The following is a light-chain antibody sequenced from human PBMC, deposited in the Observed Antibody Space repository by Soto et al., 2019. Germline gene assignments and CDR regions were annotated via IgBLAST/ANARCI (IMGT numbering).Light chain of an antibody. J-gene: IGKJ5*01. V-gene: IGKV3-11*01. CDR2: DAS. CDR1: QTVSSH. CDR3: QQRSNWPPVIT. Sequence: EIVLTQSPATLSLSPGERATLSCRASQTVSSHLAWYQQKPGQAPRLLIYDASKRATGIPARFSGRGSGTDVTLTISSCEPEDVAVYYCQQRSNWPPVITFGQGTRLEIK.